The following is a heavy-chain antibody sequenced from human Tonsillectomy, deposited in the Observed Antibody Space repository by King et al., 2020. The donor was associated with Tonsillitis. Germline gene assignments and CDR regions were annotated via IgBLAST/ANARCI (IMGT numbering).Heavy chain of an antibody. CDR3: ARDSYCSSTCCYTEGWFDP. CDR2: ISSSDGST. CDR1: GFTFNNYV. V-gene: IGHV3-23*04. Sequence: VQLVESGGGLVQPGGSLRLSCAASGFTFNNYVMSWVRQAPGKGLEWVSGISSSDGSTYYAESVKGRFTISRDNSKNTLYLQMNSLRAEDTAVYYCARDSYCSSTCCYTEGWFDPWGQGTLVTVSS. D-gene: IGHD2-2*01. J-gene: IGHJ5*02.